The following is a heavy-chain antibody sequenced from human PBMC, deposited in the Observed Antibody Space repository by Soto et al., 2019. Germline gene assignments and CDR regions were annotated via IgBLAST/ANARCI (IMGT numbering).Heavy chain of an antibody. CDR1: GYTFTSYG. D-gene: IGHD5-12*01. CDR3: ARDLGPGMATIPRFDY. CDR2: ISAYNGNT. J-gene: IGHJ4*02. V-gene: IGHV1-18*01. Sequence: ASVKVSCKASGYTFTSYGISWVRQAPGQGLEWMGWISAYNGNTNYAQKLQGRVTMTTDTSTSTAYMELRSLRSDDTAVYYCARDLGPGMATIPRFDYWDQGTLVTVSS.